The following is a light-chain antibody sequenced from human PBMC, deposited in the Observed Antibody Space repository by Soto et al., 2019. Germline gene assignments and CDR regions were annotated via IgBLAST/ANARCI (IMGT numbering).Light chain of an antibody. J-gene: IGLJ1*01. CDR1: GSDVGGYDY. V-gene: IGLV2-14*01. Sequence: QSVLTQPASVSGSPGQSITIYCTGTGSDVGGYDYVSWYQHHPGKAPKVMIYEGTSRPSRDSNRFSGAKSGTTASLTISRLLAEDEADYYCSSYTSSSTDVFGTGTKVTVL. CDR3: SSYTSSSTDV. CDR2: EGT.